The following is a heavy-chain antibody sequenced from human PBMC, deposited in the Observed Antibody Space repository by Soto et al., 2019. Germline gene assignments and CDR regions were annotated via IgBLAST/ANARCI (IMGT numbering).Heavy chain of an antibody. CDR3: ARARYCSGGSCFPTGYYYMDV. J-gene: IGHJ6*03. V-gene: IGHV4-34*01. Sequence: SETLSLTCAVYGGSFSGYYWSWIRQPPGKGLEWIGEINHSGSTNYNPSLKSRVTISVDTSKNQFSLKLSSVTAADTAVYYCARARYCSGGSCFPTGYYYMDVWGKGTTVTVSS. CDR1: GGSFSGYY. CDR2: INHSGST. D-gene: IGHD2-15*01.